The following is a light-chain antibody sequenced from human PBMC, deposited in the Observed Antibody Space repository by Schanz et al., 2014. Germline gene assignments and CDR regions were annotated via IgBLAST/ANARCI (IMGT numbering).Light chain of an antibody. CDR1: SSDIGGYNF. CDR2: EVS. CDR3: SSYAGSNNLV. V-gene: IGLV2-8*01. J-gene: IGLJ2*01. Sequence: QSALTQPRSMSGSPGQSVTISCTGTSSDIGGYNFVSWYQQHPGEAPKLMIYEVSKRPSGVPDRFSGSKSGNTASLTVSGLQAEDEADYYCSSYAGSNNLVFGGGTKLTVL.